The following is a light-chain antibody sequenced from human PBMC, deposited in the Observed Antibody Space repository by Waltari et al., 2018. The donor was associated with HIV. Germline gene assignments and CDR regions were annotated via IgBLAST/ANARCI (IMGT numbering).Light chain of an antibody. CDR3: SSRTSGTSFYV. Sequence: QSALTQPASVSGSPGQSITISCTGTSSDVGGYNSVSWYQQHPGKAPKLMIYEVINRPSGVSNRFSGSKSGNTASLTISGLQAEDEADYYCSSRTSGTSFYVFGSGTRVTV. J-gene: IGLJ1*01. V-gene: IGLV2-14*01. CDR1: SSDVGGYNS. CDR2: EVI.